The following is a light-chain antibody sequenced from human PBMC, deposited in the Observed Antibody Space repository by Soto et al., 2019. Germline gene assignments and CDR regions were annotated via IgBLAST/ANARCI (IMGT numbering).Light chain of an antibody. J-gene: IGLJ1*01. V-gene: IGLV2-14*01. CDR2: EVT. CDR3: SSYTSRCTPV. Sequence: QSALTQPASVSGSPGQSITFSCTGTSSDIGGYNYVSWYQHLPGKAPKLLIYEVTNRPSGVSNRFSGSKSGNTASLAISGLQAEDEADYYCSSYTSRCTPVFGTGTKLTVL. CDR1: SSDIGGYNY.